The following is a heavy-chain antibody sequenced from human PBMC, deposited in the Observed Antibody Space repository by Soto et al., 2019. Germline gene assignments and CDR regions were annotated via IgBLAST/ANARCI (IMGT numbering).Heavy chain of an antibody. V-gene: IGHV1-18*04. CDR3: ARDYSSSWYRWFDP. CDR1: GYSFSSYT. J-gene: IGHJ5*02. D-gene: IGHD6-13*01. CDR2: ISPYSGFT. Sequence: ASVKVSCKASGYSFSSYTITWVRQAPGQGLQWMGWISPYSGFTNYPQNFQGRVTMTTDTSTSTAYMELRSLRSDDTAVYYCARDYSSSWYRWFDPWGQGTLVTVSS.